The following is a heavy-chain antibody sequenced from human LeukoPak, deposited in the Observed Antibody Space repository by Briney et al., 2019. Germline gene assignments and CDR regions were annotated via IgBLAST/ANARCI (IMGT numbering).Heavy chain of an antibody. Sequence: WETLSLTCTASGGSISSYYRSWIRQPPGKGLEWVGDIYNGGSTYYNASLKSRFTISLNTSKNKFYLQLNSVTAADTAVYYCARVAEKYSSSWYVLGGAEYFQQWGQGTHVTLPS. CDR2: IYNGGST. D-gene: IGHD6-13*01. J-gene: IGHJ1*01. CDR3: ARVAEKYSSSWYVLGGAEYFQQ. CDR1: GGSISSYY. V-gene: IGHV4-4*08.